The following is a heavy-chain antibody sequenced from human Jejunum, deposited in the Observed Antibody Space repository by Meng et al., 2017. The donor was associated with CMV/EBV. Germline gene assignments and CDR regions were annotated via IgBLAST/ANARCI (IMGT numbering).Heavy chain of an antibody. V-gene: IGHV3-66*04. D-gene: IGHD4-11*01. J-gene: IGHJ4*02. CDR2: LYSGGTT. Sequence: GRRVEAGGGFVQPGQSLRLSCAASGFTVSSSYMSWVRQAPGKGLEWVSALYSGGTTYYADSVRGRFVISADNSKNMLYLQVDGLTGEDTAMYYCAKQVSDSSTYVYWGQGTLVTVSS. CDR1: GFTVSSSY. CDR3: AKQVSDSSTYVY.